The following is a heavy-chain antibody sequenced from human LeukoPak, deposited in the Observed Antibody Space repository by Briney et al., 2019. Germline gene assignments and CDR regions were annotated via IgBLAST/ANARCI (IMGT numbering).Heavy chain of an antibody. J-gene: IGHJ5*02. D-gene: IGHD6-25*01. CDR3: ARRRGGSARRNWFDP. CDR1: GYTFTSYD. CDR2: MNPNSGNT. Sequence: ASVKVSCKASGYTFTSYDINWVRQVTGQGLEWMGWMNPNSGNTGYAQKFQGRVTMTRNTSISTAYMELSSLRSEDTAVYYCARRRGGSARRNWFDPWGQGTLVTVSS. V-gene: IGHV1-8*01.